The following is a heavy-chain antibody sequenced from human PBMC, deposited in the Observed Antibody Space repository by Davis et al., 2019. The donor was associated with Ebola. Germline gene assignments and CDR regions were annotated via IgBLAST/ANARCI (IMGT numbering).Heavy chain of an antibody. V-gene: IGHV3-15*01. CDR2: IKSKTDGGTT. D-gene: IGHD2/OR15-2a*01. J-gene: IGHJ4*02. CDR1: GFTFSNAW. CDR3: TKLTFGY. Sequence: GESLKISCAASGFTFSNAWMTWVRQAPGKGLEWVGRIKSKTDGGTTEYAAPVKGRFTISRDDSKNTVYLQMNSLKTEDGAVYYCTKLTFGYWGQGTLVTVSS.